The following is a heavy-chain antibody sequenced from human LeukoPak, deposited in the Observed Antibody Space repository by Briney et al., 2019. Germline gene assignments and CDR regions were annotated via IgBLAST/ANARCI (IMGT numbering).Heavy chain of an antibody. J-gene: IGHJ4*02. V-gene: IGHV3-23*01. Sequence: GGSLRLSCAASGFTFSSYSMNWVRQAPGKGLEWVSGISGSAGRTYYADSVKGRITISRDKSKSTLFLQMNSLRAEDTAVYYCAREAFYSSGWYSLFGYWGQGTLVTVSS. CDR3: AREAFYSSGWYSLFGY. D-gene: IGHD6-19*01. CDR1: GFTFSSYS. CDR2: ISGSAGRT.